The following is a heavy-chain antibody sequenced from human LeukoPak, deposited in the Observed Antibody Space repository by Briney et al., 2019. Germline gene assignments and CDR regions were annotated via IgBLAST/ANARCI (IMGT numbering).Heavy chain of an antibody. J-gene: IGHJ4*02. CDR1: GGSISNSSYY. CDR3: AREGRGYSTHFDY. Sequence: PSETLSLTCTVSGGSISNSSYYWGWIRQPPGKGLEWIGSIYYSGSTYYNPSLKSRVTISVDTSKNQFSLKLSSVTAADTAVYYCAREGRGYSTHFDYWGQGTLVTVSS. V-gene: IGHV4-39*07. CDR2: IYYSGST. D-gene: IGHD5-18*01.